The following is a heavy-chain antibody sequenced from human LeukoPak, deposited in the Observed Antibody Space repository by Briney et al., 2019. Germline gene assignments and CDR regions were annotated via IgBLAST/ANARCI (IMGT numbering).Heavy chain of an antibody. J-gene: IGHJ4*02. V-gene: IGHV3-23*01. CDR1: GFTFSSYA. D-gene: IGHD1-20*01. Sequence: GGSLRLSCAASGFTFSSYAMSWVRQAPGKGLEWVSAISGSGDSTYYADSVKGRFTISRDNSKNTLYLQMNSLRAEDTAVYYCAKGYNWNDGSYFDYWGQGTLVTASS. CDR2: ISGSGDST. CDR3: AKGYNWNDGSYFDY.